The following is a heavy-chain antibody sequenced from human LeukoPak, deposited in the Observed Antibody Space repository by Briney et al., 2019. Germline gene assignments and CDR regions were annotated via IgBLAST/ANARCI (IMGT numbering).Heavy chain of an antibody. CDR2: IRYDGGDK. CDR3: AKPYPYSGSFFVDY. Sequence: GGSLRLSCAASGFSFSSYGMHWVRQAPGKGLEWVAFIRYDGGDKHYADSVKGRFTISRDSSKNTLFLQMNSLRAEDTAVYYCAKPYPYSGSFFVDYWGQGTLVTVSS. CDR1: GFSFSSYG. J-gene: IGHJ4*02. D-gene: IGHD1-26*01. V-gene: IGHV3-30*02.